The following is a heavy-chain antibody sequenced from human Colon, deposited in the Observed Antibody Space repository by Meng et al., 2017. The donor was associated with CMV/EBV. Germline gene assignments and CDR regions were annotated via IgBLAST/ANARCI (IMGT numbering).Heavy chain of an antibody. CDR2: THGDGTS. CDR3: HGAGGNSF. D-gene: IGHD4-23*01. Sequence: SLRLSCAVSGFAVSHNHVSWVRQAPGKGLESVSMTHGDGTSYYAESVKGRVTVSRDTSKNTVYLQMSRLRADDTAVYYCHGAGGNSFWGQGTLVTVSS. CDR1: GFAVSHNH. J-gene: IGHJ4*02. V-gene: IGHV3-53*01.